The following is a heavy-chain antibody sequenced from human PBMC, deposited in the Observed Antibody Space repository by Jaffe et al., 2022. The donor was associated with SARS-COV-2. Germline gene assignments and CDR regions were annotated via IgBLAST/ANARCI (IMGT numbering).Heavy chain of an antibody. D-gene: IGHD3-9*01. Sequence: QLQLQESGPGLVKPSETLSLTCTVSGGSISSSSYYWGWIRQPPGKGLEWIGSIYYSGSTYYNPSLKSRVTISVDTSKNQFSLKLSSVTAADTAVYYCARGGILTGSGSPHRGFDYWGQGTLVTVSS. CDR2: IYYSGST. CDR1: GGSISSSSYY. CDR3: ARGGILTGSGSPHRGFDY. V-gene: IGHV4-39*01. J-gene: IGHJ4*02.